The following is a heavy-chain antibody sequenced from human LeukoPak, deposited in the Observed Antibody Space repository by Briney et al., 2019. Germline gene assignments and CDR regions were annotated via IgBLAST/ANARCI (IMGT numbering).Heavy chain of an antibody. CDR2: IKQDGSEK. CDR3: ARDSPPYGSGSYYNWEFDY. J-gene: IGHJ4*02. V-gene: IGHV3-7*01. CDR1: GFTFSSYW. Sequence: PGGSLRLSCAASGFTFSSYWMSWVRQAPGKGLEWVANIKQDGSEKYYVDSVKGRFTISRDNAKNSLYLQMNSLRAEDTAVYYCARDSPPYGSGSYYNWEFDYWGQGTLVTVSS. D-gene: IGHD3-10*01.